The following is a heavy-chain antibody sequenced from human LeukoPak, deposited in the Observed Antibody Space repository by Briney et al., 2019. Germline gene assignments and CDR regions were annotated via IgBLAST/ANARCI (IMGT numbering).Heavy chain of an antibody. CDR1: GGSISSYY. CDR2: IYSSGST. V-gene: IGHV4-59*01. CDR3: ARGLRGSYYFDY. D-gene: IGHD3-16*01. J-gene: IGHJ4*02. Sequence: SETLSLTCTVSGGSISSYYWSWIRQPPGKGLEWIGYIYSSGSTNYNPSLKSRVTISVDTSKNQFSLKLSSVTAADTAVYYCARGLRGSYYFDYWGQGTLVTVSS.